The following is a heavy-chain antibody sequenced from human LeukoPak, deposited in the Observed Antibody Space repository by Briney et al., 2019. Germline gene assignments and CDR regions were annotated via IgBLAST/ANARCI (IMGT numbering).Heavy chain of an antibody. CDR1: GGSISSYY. CDR2: IYYRGSA. V-gene: IGHV4-59*01. CDR3: ARAGNYYTSGSYLGY. D-gene: IGHD3-10*01. J-gene: IGHJ4*02. Sequence: SETLSLTCTVSGGSISSYYWSWIRQPPGKGLEWIGYIYYRGSANYNPSLKSRVTISVDTSKNQFSLKLSSVTAADTAVYYCARAGNYYTSGSYLGYWGQGTLVTVSS.